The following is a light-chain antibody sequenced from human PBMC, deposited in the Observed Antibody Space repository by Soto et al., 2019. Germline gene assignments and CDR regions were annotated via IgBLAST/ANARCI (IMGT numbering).Light chain of an antibody. V-gene: IGKV1-39*01. CDR3: QQTYTTPEIT. CDR1: QSISGY. CDR2: TAS. Sequence: DIQMTQSPSSLSASVGDRVTITCRASQSISGYLNWYQQKPGKAPKLLIYTASSLKSGVPSRFSGSGSGTDFTLTISSLQPEDFATYYCQQTYTTPEITFGQGTRLEI. J-gene: IGKJ5*01.